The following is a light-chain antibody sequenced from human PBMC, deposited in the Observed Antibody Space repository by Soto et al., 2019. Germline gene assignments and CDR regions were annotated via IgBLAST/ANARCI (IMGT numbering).Light chain of an antibody. V-gene: IGLV2-8*01. CDR3: SSYAGSNNFNV. CDR1: SSDVGGYNY. J-gene: IGLJ1*01. CDR2: EVS. Sequence: QSVLTQPPSASWSPGQSVTISCTVTSSDVGGYNYVSWYQQHPGKAPKLMIYEVSKRPSGVPDRFSGSKSGNTASLTVSGLQAEDEADYYCSSYAGSNNFNVFGTGTKVTVL.